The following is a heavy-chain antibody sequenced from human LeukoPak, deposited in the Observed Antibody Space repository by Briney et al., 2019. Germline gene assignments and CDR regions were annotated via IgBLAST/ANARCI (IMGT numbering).Heavy chain of an antibody. CDR2: IYHSGST. CDR3: ARASAGLYCSGGSCDNYYYYYMDV. V-gene: IGHV4-4*02. Sequence: SSETLSLTCAVSGGSISSGNWWSWVRQPPGKGLEWIGEIYHSGSTNYNPSLKSRVTISVDESKNQFSLKLSSVTAADTAVYYCARASAGLYCSGGSCDNYYYYYMDVWGKGTTVTISS. J-gene: IGHJ6*03. D-gene: IGHD2-15*01. CDR1: GGSISSGNW.